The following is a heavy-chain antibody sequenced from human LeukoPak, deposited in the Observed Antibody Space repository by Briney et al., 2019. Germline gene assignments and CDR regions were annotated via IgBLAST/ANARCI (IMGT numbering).Heavy chain of an antibody. CDR1: GFTFSSYG. Sequence: GRSLRLSCAASGFTFSSYGMHWVRQAPGKGLEWVAVIWYDGSNKYYADSVKGRFTISRDNSKNTLYLQMNSLRADDTAVYYCARRTSGAFAIWGQGTKVTVSS. CDR3: ARRTSGAFAI. V-gene: IGHV3-33*01. J-gene: IGHJ3*02. CDR2: IWYDGSNK.